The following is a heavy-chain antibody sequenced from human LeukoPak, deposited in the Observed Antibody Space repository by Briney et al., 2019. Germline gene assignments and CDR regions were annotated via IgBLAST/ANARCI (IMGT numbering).Heavy chain of an antibody. V-gene: IGHV1-69*13. Sequence: SVKVSCKASGYTFSTYSISWVRQAPGQGLEWMGGIIPIFRTANYAQKFQGRVTITADESTSTAYMELSSLRSEDTAVYYCARALRYYSDSSGYAFDYWGQGTLVTVSS. CDR1: GYTFSTYS. CDR2: IIPIFRTA. J-gene: IGHJ4*02. D-gene: IGHD3-22*01. CDR3: ARALRYYSDSSGYAFDY.